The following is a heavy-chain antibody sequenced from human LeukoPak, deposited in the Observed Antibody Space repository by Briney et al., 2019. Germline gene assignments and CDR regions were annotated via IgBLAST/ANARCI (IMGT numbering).Heavy chain of an antibody. D-gene: IGHD6-13*01. CDR3: AKGGFSSSWYNLGY. Sequence: GGPLRLSCAASGFSFSSYAMSWVRQAPGKGLECVSAHSGSCGSTYYADSVKGRFTISRDNSKNTLYLQMNSLRAEDTAVYYCAKGGFSSSWYNLGYWGQGTLVTVSS. J-gene: IGHJ4*02. V-gene: IGHV3-23*01. CDR1: GFSFSSYA. CDR2: HSGSCGST.